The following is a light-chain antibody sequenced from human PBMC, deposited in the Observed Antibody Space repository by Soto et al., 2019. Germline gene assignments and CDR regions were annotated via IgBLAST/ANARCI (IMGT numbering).Light chain of an antibody. CDR3: QQYNNWPWT. J-gene: IGKJ1*01. CDR1: QSVSSN. CDR2: GAS. Sequence: EIVMTQSPATLSVSPGERGTLCCRASQSVSSNLAWYQQKPGQAPRLLIYGASTRATGIPARFSGSRSGTEFTLTISSLQSEDFAVYYCQQYNNWPWTFGQGTKVEIK. V-gene: IGKV3-15*01.